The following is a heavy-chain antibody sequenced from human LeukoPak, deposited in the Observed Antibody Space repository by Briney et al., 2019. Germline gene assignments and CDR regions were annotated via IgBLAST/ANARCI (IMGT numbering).Heavy chain of an antibody. Sequence: SGGSLRLSCAASGFTFSSYEMNWVRQAPGKGLEWVSYISSSGSTIYYADSVKGRFTISRDNAKNSLYLQMNSLRAEDTAVYYCARDPSYYYDSSGSTTAFDYWGQGTLVTVSS. CDR3: ARDPSYYYDSSGSTTAFDY. CDR1: GFTFSSYE. J-gene: IGHJ4*02. V-gene: IGHV3-48*03. CDR2: ISSSGSTI. D-gene: IGHD3-22*01.